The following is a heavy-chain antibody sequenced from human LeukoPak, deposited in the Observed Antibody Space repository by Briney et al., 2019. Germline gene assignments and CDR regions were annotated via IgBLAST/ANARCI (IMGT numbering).Heavy chain of an antibody. J-gene: IGHJ4*02. V-gene: IGHV3-21*01. Sequence: PGGSLRLSCVTSGFTFRNHGMSWVRQAPGKGLEWVSSISSSSSYIYYADSVKGRFTISRDNAKNSLYLQMNSLRAEDTAVYYCARDLETGGDYWGQGTLVTVSS. CDR2: ISSSSSYI. CDR3: ARDLETGGDY. D-gene: IGHD3-16*01. CDR1: GFTFRNHG.